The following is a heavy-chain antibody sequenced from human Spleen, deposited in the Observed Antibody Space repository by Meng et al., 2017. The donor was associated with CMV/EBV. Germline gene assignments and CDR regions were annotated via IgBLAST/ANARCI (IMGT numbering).Heavy chain of an antibody. Sequence: LGESGPGPVKPSETPSLTCTISGGSITRSSSYWRWVRQHPGKGLEWIGSIYYRGSTNYNPSLKSRISMSVDMSKNQFSLKVNSVTAADTAIYYCVISSHNWGQGTLVTVSS. CDR3: VISSHN. J-gene: IGHJ4*02. V-gene: IGHV4-39*05. D-gene: IGHD3-3*02. CDR1: GGSITRSSSY. CDR2: IYYRGST.